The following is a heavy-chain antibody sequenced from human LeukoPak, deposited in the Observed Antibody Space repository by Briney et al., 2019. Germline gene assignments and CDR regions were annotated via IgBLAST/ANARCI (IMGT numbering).Heavy chain of an antibody. D-gene: IGHD5-12*01. CDR3: ARAPDSGYDLGHDYYYYYMDV. CDR1: GGSISSGGYY. CDR2: IYYSGST. J-gene: IGHJ6*03. Sequence: SQTLSLTCTVSGGSISSGGYYWSWTRQHPGKGLEWIGHIYYSGSTYYNPSLKSRLTISVDTSKNQFSLKLSPVTAADTAVYYCARAPDSGYDLGHDYYYYYMDVWGKGTTVTVSS. V-gene: IGHV4-31*03.